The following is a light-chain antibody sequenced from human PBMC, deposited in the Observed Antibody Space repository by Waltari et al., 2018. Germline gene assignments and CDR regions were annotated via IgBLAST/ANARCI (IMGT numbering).Light chain of an antibody. Sequence: QSVLTQPPSASGTPGQTVTISCSGSDPNIGATSVSWFQQLPETAPKLLIYRNDQRPSGVPDRFSGSKSVTSASLAISGLRSEDEASYYCASWDDNLSGSLFGGGTKLTVL. CDR3: ASWDDNLSGSL. V-gene: IGLV1-47*01. J-gene: IGLJ2*01. CDR1: DPNIGATS. CDR2: RND.